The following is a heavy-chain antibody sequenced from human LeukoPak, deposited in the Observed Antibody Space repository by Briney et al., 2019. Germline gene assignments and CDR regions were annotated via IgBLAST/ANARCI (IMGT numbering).Heavy chain of an antibody. CDR2: ISGSGGST. D-gene: IGHD4-17*01. J-gene: IGHJ3*02. CDR1: GFTFSSYA. V-gene: IGHV3-23*01. Sequence: PGGSLRLSCAASGFTFSSYAMSWVRQAPGKGLEWVSAISGSGGSTYYADSVKGRFTISRDNSKNTLYLQMNSLRAEDTAVYYCAKAQPLKIYGPQQDGAFDIWGQGTMVTVSS. CDR3: AKAQPLKIYGPQQDGAFDI.